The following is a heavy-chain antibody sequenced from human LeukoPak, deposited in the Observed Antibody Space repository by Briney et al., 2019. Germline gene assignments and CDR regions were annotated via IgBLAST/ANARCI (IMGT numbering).Heavy chain of an antibody. Sequence: GGSLRLSCAASGFTFSSNYMSWVRQAPGKGLEGVSVIYSGGSTYYADSVTGRFTISRDNSMNTLYLQMNSLRAEDTAVYYCARDLRLTTIFGVVSNWGQGTLVTVSS. CDR3: ARDLRLTTIFGVVSN. D-gene: IGHD3-3*01. V-gene: IGHV3-66*02. J-gene: IGHJ4*02. CDR2: IYSGGST. CDR1: GFTFSSNY.